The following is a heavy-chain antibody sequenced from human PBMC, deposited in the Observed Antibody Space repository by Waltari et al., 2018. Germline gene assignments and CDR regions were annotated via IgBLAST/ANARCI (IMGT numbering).Heavy chain of an antibody. Sequence: QVQLQESGPGLVKPSETLSLTCTVSGGSISSYYWSWIRQPAGKGLEWIGRIYTSGSTNHNPSLKSRVTMSVDTSKNQFSLKLSSVTAADTAVYYCARDRVVRLAHSHPAYYYYYYMDVWGKGTTVTVSS. J-gene: IGHJ6*03. V-gene: IGHV4-4*07. CDR3: ARDRVVRLAHSHPAYYYYYYMDV. CDR2: IYTSGST. CDR1: GGSISSYY. D-gene: IGHD3-16*02.